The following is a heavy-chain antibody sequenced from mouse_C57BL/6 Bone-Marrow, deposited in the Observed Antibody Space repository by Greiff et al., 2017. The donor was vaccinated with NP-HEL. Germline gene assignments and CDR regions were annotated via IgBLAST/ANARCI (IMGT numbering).Heavy chain of an antibody. V-gene: IGHV1-81*01. CDR3: ARSYYSNYEGYAMDY. Sequence: QVQLQQSGAELARPGASVKLSCKASGYTFTSYGISWVKQRTGQGLEWIGEIYPRSGNTYYNEKFKGKATLTADKSSSTAYMELRSLTSEDSAVYFCARSYYSNYEGYAMDYWGQGTSVTVSS. CDR2: IYPRSGNT. CDR1: GYTFTSYG. D-gene: IGHD2-5*01. J-gene: IGHJ4*01.